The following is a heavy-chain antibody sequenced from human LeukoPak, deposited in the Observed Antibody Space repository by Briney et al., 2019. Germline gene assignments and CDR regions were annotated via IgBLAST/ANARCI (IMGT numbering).Heavy chain of an antibody. D-gene: IGHD3-10*02. Sequence: GGSLRLSCATSGFTFTSYDFNWVRQAPGKGLGWVSYISNGGGTIYYADSVKGRFTISRDNAKNSVFLQMNTLRAEDTAIYYCARDSYMFGSDYWGQGTLVTVSS. CDR3: ARDSYMFGSDY. CDR2: ISNGGGTI. CDR1: GFTFTSYD. V-gene: IGHV3-48*03. J-gene: IGHJ4*02.